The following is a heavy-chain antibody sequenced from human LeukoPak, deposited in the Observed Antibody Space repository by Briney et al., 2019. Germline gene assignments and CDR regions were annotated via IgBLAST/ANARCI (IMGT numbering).Heavy chain of an antibody. CDR1: GGTFSSYA. CDR3: ACLPPLVGYNDYYYYGMDV. Sequence: SVKVSCKASGGTFSSYAISWVRQAPGQGLEWMGGIIPIFGTANYAQKFQGRVTITADESTSTAYMELSSLRSEDTAVYYCACLPPLVGYNDYYYYGMDVWGQGTTVTVSS. J-gene: IGHJ6*02. CDR2: IIPIFGTA. V-gene: IGHV1-69*13. D-gene: IGHD5-24*01.